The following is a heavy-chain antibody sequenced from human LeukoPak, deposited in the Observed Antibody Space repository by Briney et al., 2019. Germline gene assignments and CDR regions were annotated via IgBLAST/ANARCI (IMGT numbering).Heavy chain of an antibody. CDR1: GFTFSSYW. CDR3: ARKQWLVYYYYGMDV. Sequence: GGSLRLSCAASGFTFSSYWMHWVRQAPGKGLVWVSRINSDGSSTSYADSVKGRFTISRDNAKNTLYLQMNGLRAEDTAVYYCARKQWLVYYYYGMDVWGQGTTVTVSS. CDR2: INSDGSST. J-gene: IGHJ6*02. V-gene: IGHV3-74*01. D-gene: IGHD6-19*01.